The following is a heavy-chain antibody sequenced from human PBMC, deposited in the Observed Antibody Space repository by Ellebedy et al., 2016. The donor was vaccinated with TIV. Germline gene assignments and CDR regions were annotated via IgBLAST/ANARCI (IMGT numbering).Heavy chain of an antibody. CDR2: ILYSGST. CDR3: ASESYSGGGSGYRLDF. J-gene: IGHJ4*02. CDR1: GGAINNYY. Sequence: MPSETLSLTCTVSGGAINNYYWSWYRQPPGKGLEWIGLILYSGSTEYNPSFKSRATFSVDTSKNQVSLNLNSVTAADTAVYYCASESYSGGGSGYRLDFWGQGTLVTVS. V-gene: IGHV4-59*01. D-gene: IGHD2-15*01.